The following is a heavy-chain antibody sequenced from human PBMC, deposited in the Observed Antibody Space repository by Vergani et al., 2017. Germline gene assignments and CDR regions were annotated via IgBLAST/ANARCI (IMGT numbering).Heavy chain of an antibody. CDR3: AKQYFVSGNYLFDY. J-gene: IGHJ4*02. V-gene: IGHV3-23*04. CDR1: DFTFSNYA. Sequence: EVQLVESGGGLVQPGGSLRLTCAASDFTFSNYAMNWVRQAPGKGLEWVSGISGSGVSAYYTDSVKGRFTISRDNSKNMLFLQMNNLRTEDTAIYYCAKQYFVSGNYLFDYWGQGTLVTVSS. CDR2: ISGSGVSA. D-gene: IGHD3-10*01.